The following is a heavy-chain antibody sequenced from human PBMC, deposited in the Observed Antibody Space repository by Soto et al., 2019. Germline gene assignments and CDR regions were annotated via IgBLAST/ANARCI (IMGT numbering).Heavy chain of an antibody. Sequence: QVQLQESGPGLVKASETLSLTCTVSGGSVSSGSYSWSWIRQPPGKGLQGIGYVYYSGSTNYNPSLKSRVTISVDTSKNQYALKLSSVTAADTAVYYCARDRTYYCDSSGYSLDGMDVWGQGTTVTVSS. V-gene: IGHV4-61*01. D-gene: IGHD3-22*01. CDR3: ARDRTYYCDSSGYSLDGMDV. J-gene: IGHJ6*02. CDR2: VYYSGST. CDR1: GGSVSSGSYS.